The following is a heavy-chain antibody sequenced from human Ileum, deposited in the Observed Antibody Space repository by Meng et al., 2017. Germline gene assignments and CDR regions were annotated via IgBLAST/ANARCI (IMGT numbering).Heavy chain of an antibody. J-gene: IGHJ4*02. CDR1: GGSFSGYY. CDR2: IYYSGGT. V-gene: IGHV4-34*02. D-gene: IGHD3-16*01. CDR3: ARHLGRSFDY. Sequence: VPLLQWGGGLLKPSETLSLTCAVYGGSFSGYYWSWFRQPPGKGLEWIGEIYYSGGTKYNPSLKSRVTISGDTSKNQFSLKLTSVTAADTAVYYCARHLGRSFDYWGQGTLVTVSS.